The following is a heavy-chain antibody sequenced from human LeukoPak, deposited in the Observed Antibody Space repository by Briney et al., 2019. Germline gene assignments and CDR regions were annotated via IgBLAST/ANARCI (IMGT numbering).Heavy chain of an antibody. J-gene: IGHJ3*02. D-gene: IGHD3-10*01. CDR2: IIPIFGTA. CDR1: GGTFSSYA. Sequence: SVKVSCKASGGTFSSYAISRVRQAPGQGLEWMGGIIPIFGTANYAQKFQGRVTITADKSTSTAYMELSSLRSEDTAVYYCAREGVPDAFDIWGQGTMVTVSS. CDR3: AREGVPDAFDI. V-gene: IGHV1-69*06.